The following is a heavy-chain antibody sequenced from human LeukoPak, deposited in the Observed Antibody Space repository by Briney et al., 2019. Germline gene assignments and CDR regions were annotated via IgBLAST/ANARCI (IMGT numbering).Heavy chain of an antibody. Sequence: PSETLSLTCTVSGGSISSGSYYWGWIRQPPGKGLEWIGIIYYSGSTYYNPSLKSRVTISVDTSKNQFSLKLSSVTAADTAVYYCARDHTSVYSSSWYREFDYWGQGTLVTVSS. D-gene: IGHD6-13*01. V-gene: IGHV4-39*07. J-gene: IGHJ4*02. CDR3: ARDHTSVYSSSWYREFDY. CDR2: IYYSGST. CDR1: GGSISSGSYY.